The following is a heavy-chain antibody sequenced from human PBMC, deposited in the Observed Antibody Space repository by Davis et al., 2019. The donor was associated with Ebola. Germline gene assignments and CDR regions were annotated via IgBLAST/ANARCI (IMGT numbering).Heavy chain of an antibody. V-gene: IGHV1-69*13. CDR2: IIPIFGTT. CDR3: AREGKGGSYHGDYFDY. CDR1: GGTFSSYA. D-gene: IGHD1-26*01. J-gene: IGHJ4*02. Sequence: SVKVSCKASGGTFSSYAISWVRQAPGQGLEWMGGIIPIFGTTNYAQKFQGRVTITADESTSTAYMELSSLRSEDTAVYYCAREGKGGSYHGDYFDYWGQGTLVTVSS.